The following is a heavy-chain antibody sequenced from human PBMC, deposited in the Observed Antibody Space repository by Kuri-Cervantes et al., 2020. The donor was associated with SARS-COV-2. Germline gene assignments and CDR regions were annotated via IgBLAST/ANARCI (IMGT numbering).Heavy chain of an antibody. CDR1: VYTFTGYY. V-gene: IGHV1-2*04. CDR2: INPNSGGT. D-gene: IGHD3-22*01. CDR3: ARSTHFRRLVVISQGGAFDI. Sequence: ASVKVSCKACVYTFTGYYMHWVRQAPGQGLEWMGWINPNSGGTNYAQKFQGWVTMTRDTSISTVYMELSRLRSHDTAVYYCARSTHFRRLVVISQGGAFDIWGQGTMVTVSS. J-gene: IGHJ3*02.